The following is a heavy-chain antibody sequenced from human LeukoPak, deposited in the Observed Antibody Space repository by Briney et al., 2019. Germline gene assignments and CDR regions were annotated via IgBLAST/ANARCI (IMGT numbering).Heavy chain of an antibody. V-gene: IGHV3-72*01. CDR3: TKDEAQVF. CDR1: GFTFSDHY. J-gene: IGHJ4*02. CDR2: SRNKANRYTT. Sequence: GGSLRLSCAVSGFTFSDHYMDWVRQAPGKGSEWVGRSRNKANRYTTEYATSVIGRFTISGDVSGNSLYLQMNSLEPEDTAVYYCTKDEAQVFWGQGTLVTVSS.